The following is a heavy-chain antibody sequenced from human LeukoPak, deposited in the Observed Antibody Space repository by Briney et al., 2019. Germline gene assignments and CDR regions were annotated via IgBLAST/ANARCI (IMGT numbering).Heavy chain of an antibody. D-gene: IGHD3-10*01. J-gene: IGHJ6*04. CDR1: GFTFSSYW. CDR2: ISSDGSST. CDR3: ARGSEYYGSGSLQRYYYYGMDV. Sequence: GGSLRLSCAASGFTFSSYWMHWVRQAPGKGLVWVSRISSDGSSTSYADSVKGRFTISRDNAKNTLYLQMNSLRAEDTAVYYCARGSEYYGSGSLQRYYYYGMDVWGKGTTVTVSS. V-gene: IGHV3-74*01.